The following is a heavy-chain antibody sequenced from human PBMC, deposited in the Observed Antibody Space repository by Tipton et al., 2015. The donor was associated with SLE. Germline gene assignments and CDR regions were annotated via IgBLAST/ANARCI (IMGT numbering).Heavy chain of an antibody. D-gene: IGHD4-17*01. CDR1: GGSISSGSYY. J-gene: IGHJ3*02. Sequence: TLSLTCTVSGGSISSGSYYWSWIRQPPGKGLEWIGEINHSGSTNYNPSLKSRVTISVDTSKNQFSLKLSSVTAADTAVYYCARVRSDAFDIWGQGTMVTVSS. V-gene: IGHV4-39*07. CDR2: INHSGST. CDR3: ARVRSDAFDI.